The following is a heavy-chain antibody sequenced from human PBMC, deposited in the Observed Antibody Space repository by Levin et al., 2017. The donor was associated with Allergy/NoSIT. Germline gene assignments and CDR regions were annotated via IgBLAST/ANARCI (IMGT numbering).Heavy chain of an antibody. CDR3: ARVNYDSSGYYFFDY. CDR2: IIPIFGTA. CDR1: GGTFSSYA. Sequence: SVKVSCKASGGTFSSYAISWVRQAPGQGLEWMGGIIPIFGTANYAQKFQGRVTITADKSTSTAYMELSSLRSEDTAVYYCARVNYDSSGYYFFDYWGQGTLVTVSS. J-gene: IGHJ4*02. V-gene: IGHV1-69*06. D-gene: IGHD3-22*01.